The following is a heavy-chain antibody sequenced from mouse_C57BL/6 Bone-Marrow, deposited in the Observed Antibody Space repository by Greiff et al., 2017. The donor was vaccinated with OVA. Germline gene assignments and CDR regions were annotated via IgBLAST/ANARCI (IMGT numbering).Heavy chain of an antibody. CDR2: INPYNGDT. CDR3: AREGYGWYFDV. V-gene: IGHV1-20*01. CDR1: GYSFTGYF. J-gene: IGHJ1*03. D-gene: IGHD2-2*01. Sequence: VQLQQSGPELVKPGDSVKISCKASGYSFTGYFMNWVMQSHGKSLEWIGRINPYNGDTFYNQKFKGKATLTVDKSSSTAHLELRSLTSEDSAVYSCAREGYGWYFDVWGTGTTVTVSS.